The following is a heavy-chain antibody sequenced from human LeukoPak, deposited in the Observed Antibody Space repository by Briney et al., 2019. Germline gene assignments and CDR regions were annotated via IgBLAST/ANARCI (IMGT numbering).Heavy chain of an antibody. Sequence: SQTLSLTCAISGDSVSTNSAAWNWIRQSPSRGLEWLGRTYYRSKWYNDYAVSVKSRITINPDTSKNQFSLHLNSVTPEDTAVYYCARDLPPDVDMALLPMDVWGKGTTVTVSS. V-gene: IGHV6-1*01. CDR3: ARDLPPDVDMALLPMDV. D-gene: IGHD5-12*01. CDR1: GDSVSTNSAA. CDR2: TYYRSKWYN. J-gene: IGHJ6*03.